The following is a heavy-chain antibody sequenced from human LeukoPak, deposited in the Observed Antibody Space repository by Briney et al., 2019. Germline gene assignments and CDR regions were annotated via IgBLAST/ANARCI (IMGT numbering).Heavy chain of an antibody. V-gene: IGHV3-23*01. CDR1: GFTFSSYA. J-gene: IGHJ6*02. D-gene: IGHD2-2*01. Sequence: GGSLRLSCAASGFTFSSYAMSWVRQAPGKGLEWVSAISGSGGSTYYADSVKGRFTISRDNSKNTLYLQMNSLRAEDTAVYYCANRQGMVVPAAIGYYYGLDVWGQGTTVTVSS. CDR2: ISGSGGST. CDR3: ANRQGMVVPAAIGYYYGLDV.